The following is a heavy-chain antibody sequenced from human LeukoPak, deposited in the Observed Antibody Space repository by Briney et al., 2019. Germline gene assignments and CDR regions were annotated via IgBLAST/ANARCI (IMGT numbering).Heavy chain of an antibody. D-gene: IGHD3-22*01. CDR1: VFTFSSYG. CDR2: IWYGGSNK. CDR3: ARDSPTKDYYDSSGYDPYFDY. V-gene: IGHV3-33*01. Sequence: GGPLRLSCAASVFTFSSYGMHWVRQAPGKGLEWVAVIWYGGSNKYYADSVKGRFTISRDNSKNTLYLQMNSLRAEDTAVYYCARDSPTKDYYDSSGYDPYFDYWGQGTLVTVSS. J-gene: IGHJ4*02.